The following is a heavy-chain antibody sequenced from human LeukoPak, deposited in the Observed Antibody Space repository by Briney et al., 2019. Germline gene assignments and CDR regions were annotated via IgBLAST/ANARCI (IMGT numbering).Heavy chain of an antibody. J-gene: IGHJ3*01. CDR1: GYTFTGYY. V-gene: IGHV1-2*02. CDR2: INPNSGGT. CDR3: ARGSTVSPHL. D-gene: IGHD4-17*01. Sequence: GASVKVSCKASGYTFTGYYMHWVRQAPGQGPEWMGWINPNSGGTNYAQKFQGRVTMTRDTSISTAYMELGRLRSDDTAVYYCARGSTVSPHLWGQGTMVTVSS.